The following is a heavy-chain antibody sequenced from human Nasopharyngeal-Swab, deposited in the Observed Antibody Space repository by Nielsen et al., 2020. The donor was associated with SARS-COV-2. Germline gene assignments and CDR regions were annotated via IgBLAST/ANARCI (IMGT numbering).Heavy chain of an antibody. CDR1: GGTFRNSG. Sequence: SVKVSCKSSGGTFRNSGFSWVRQAPGQGLEGMGGIIPVFGTPLYAQKFQGRVTITADESTSTAYMELSSLRSEDTAVYYCARKHQLLWAEYYFDYWGQGTLVTVSS. D-gene: IGHD3-10*01. CDR2: IIPVFGTP. CDR3: ARKHQLLWAEYYFDY. V-gene: IGHV1-69*13. J-gene: IGHJ4*02.